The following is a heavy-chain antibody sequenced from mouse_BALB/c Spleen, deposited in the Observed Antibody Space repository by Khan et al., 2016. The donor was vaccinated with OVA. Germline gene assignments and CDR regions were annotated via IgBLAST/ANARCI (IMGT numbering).Heavy chain of an antibody. V-gene: IGHV2-9*02. CDR1: GFSLTSHG. Sequence: VQLQESGPGLVAPSQSLSITCTVSGFSLTSHGVHWVRQPLGKGLEWLGVIWAGGSTNYNSALMSRLSISKDSSKSQVFLKMNSLQTDDTAMYYCARNREPDYFDYWGQGTTLTVSS. CDR2: IWAGGST. J-gene: IGHJ2*01. CDR3: ARNREPDYFDY.